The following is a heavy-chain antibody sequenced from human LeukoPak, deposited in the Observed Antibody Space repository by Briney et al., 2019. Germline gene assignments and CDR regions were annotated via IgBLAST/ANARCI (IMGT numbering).Heavy chain of an antibody. D-gene: IGHD3-22*01. CDR1: GLTSASYG. CDR3: AKEDYDSSGYYYYRFDY. V-gene: IGHV3-30*18. CDR2: ISYEGSDK. J-gene: IGHJ4*02. Sequence: GRSLRLSCAASGLTSASYGTHWVRHAPDKGLEWVAVISYEGSDKYYADSVKGRFTISSENSKNTLYLQMNSLRAEDTAVYYCAKEDYDSSGYYYYRFDYWGQGTLVTVSS.